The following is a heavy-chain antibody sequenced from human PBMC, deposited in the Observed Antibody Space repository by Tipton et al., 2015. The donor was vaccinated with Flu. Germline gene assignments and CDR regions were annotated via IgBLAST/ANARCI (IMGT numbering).Heavy chain of an antibody. Sequence: QVQLVQSGAEVKKAGASVKVSCKASGYSFNSYAISWMRQAPGQGLEWMGWISAYNDDTKFAQNFQGRITLTTDTSSSTFYMQLRGLTSDDTAVYYCARVGAIFGEVTARRRGDLDYWGQGTLVSVSS. J-gene: IGHJ4*02. V-gene: IGHV1-18*01. CDR2: ISAYNDDT. CDR3: ARVGAIFGEVTARRRGDLDY. D-gene: IGHD3-3*02. CDR1: GYSFNSYA.